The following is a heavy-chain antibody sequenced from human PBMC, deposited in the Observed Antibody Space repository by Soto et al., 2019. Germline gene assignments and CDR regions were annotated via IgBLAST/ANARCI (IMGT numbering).Heavy chain of an antibody. CDR3: ARRPSNYYGVDV. J-gene: IGHJ6*02. CDR2: IYPYDSDT. V-gene: IGHV5-51*01. CDR1: GYTFTNYW. Sequence: GSLKISCKGFGYTFTNYWVAWVRQMPGKGLEWMGIIYPYDSDTRYSPSFQGQVTLSVDKSINTAYLQWNSLKASDTAMYYCARRPSNYYGVDVWGQGTTVTVSS.